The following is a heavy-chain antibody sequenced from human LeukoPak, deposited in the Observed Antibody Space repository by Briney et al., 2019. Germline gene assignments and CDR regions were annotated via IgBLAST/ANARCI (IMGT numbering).Heavy chain of an antibody. CDR2: INPNVGST. V-gene: IGHV1-46*01. D-gene: IGHD3-9*01. J-gene: IGHJ2*01. CDR1: GYTFINYY. Sequence: ASVKVSCKASGYTFINYYMHWVRQAPGQGLEWMGIINPNVGSTSYAQKFQGRVTVTRDTSSSTVYMELNSLRSEDTAVYYCARDSPPILTGPTRRYFYFDFWGHGTLVTVSS. CDR3: ARDSPPILTGPTRRYFYFDF.